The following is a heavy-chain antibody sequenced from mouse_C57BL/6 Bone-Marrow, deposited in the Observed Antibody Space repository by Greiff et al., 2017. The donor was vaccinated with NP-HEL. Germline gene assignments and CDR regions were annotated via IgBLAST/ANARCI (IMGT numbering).Heavy chain of an antibody. CDR2: IRNKANGYTT. CDR1: GFTFTDYY. CDR3: ARWTDGYSYWYFDV. Sequence: EVNLVESGGGLVQPGGSLSLSCAASGFTFTDYYMSWVRQPPGKALEWLGFIRNKANGYTTEYSASVKGRFTISRDNSQSILYLQMNALRAEDSATYYCARWTDGYSYWYFDVWGTGTTVTVSS. D-gene: IGHD2-3*01. J-gene: IGHJ1*03. V-gene: IGHV7-3*01.